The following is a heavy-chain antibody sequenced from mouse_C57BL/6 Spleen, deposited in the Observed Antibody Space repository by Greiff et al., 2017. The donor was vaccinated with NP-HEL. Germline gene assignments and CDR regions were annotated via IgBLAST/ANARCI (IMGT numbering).Heavy chain of an antibody. Sequence: EVQLQESGEGLVKPGGSLKLSCAASGFTFSSYAMSWVRQTPEKRLEWVAYISSGGDYIYYADTVKGRFTISRDNARNTLYLQMSSLKSEDTAMYYCTRDQGGYDEEGFAYWGQGTLVTVSA. J-gene: IGHJ3*01. CDR1: GFTFSSYA. D-gene: IGHD2-2*01. V-gene: IGHV5-9-1*02. CDR3: TRDQGGYDEEGFAY. CDR2: ISSGGDYI.